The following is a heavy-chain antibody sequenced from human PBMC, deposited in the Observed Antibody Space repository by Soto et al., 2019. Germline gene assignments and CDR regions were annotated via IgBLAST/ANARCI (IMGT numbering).Heavy chain of an antibody. V-gene: IGHV1-69*01. J-gene: IGHJ4*02. Sequence: QVQLVQSGAEVKKPGSSVKVSCKASGGTFSSYAISWVRQAPGQGLEWMGGIIPIFGTANYAQKFQGRVTITEDESTSTAYMELSSLRSEDTAVYYCARSPRYCSGGSCYQFDYWGQGTLVTVSS. CDR1: GGTFSSYA. CDR3: ARSPRYCSGGSCYQFDY. CDR2: IIPIFGTA. D-gene: IGHD2-15*01.